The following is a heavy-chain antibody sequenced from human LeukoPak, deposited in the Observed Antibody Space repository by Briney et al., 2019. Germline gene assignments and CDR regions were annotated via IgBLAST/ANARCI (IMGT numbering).Heavy chain of an antibody. V-gene: IGHV3-48*03. Sequence: GGSLRLSCATSGFTFSSYEMNWVRQAPGKGLEWLSYISSSGSTMYYADSVKGRFTISRDNATNSLHLQMSSLRAGDTAVYYCARARRDILTGYHDCWGQGTLVTVSS. J-gene: IGHJ4*02. CDR1: GFTFSSYE. CDR3: ARARRDILTGYHDC. CDR2: ISSSGSTM. D-gene: IGHD3-9*01.